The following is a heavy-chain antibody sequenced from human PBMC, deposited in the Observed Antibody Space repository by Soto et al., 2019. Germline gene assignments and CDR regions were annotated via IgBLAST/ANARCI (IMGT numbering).Heavy chain of an antibody. CDR1: GFTFSSYW. Sequence: GGSLRLSCGASGFTFSSYWMHWFRQAPGKGLVWVSRINSDGSSTSYADSVKGRFTISRDNAKNTLYLQMNSLRAEDTAVYYCAREEYYYYYYGMDVWGQGTTVTVSS. D-gene: IGHD3-10*01. CDR2: INSDGSST. CDR3: AREEYYYYYYGMDV. J-gene: IGHJ6*02. V-gene: IGHV3-74*01.